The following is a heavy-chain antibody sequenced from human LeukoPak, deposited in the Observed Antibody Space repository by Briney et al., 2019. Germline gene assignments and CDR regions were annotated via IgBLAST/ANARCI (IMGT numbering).Heavy chain of an antibody. J-gene: IGHJ4*02. CDR1: GGSISSYY. D-gene: IGHD3-3*01. CDR3: ARFHWICGVVI. V-gene: IGHV4-59*01. CDR2: IYYSGST. Sequence: SETLSFTCTVSGGSISSYYWSWIRQPPGKGLEWIGYIYYSGSTNYNPSLKSRVTISVDTSKNQFSLKLSSVTAADTAVYYCARFHWICGVVIWGQGTLVTVSS.